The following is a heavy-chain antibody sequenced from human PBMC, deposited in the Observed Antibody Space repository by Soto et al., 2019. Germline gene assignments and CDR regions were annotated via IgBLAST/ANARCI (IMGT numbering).Heavy chain of an antibody. CDR2: ISSSSSYI. D-gene: IGHD2-2*01. CDR1: GFTFSSYS. Sequence: LSLTCAASGFTFSSYSMNWVRQAPGKGLEWVSSISSSSSYIYYADSVKGRFTISRDNAKNSLYLQMNSLRAEDTAVYYCARGGPGGYCSSTICYAFDIWGQGTMVTVSS. V-gene: IGHV3-21*01. J-gene: IGHJ3*02. CDR3: ARGGPGGYCSSTICYAFDI.